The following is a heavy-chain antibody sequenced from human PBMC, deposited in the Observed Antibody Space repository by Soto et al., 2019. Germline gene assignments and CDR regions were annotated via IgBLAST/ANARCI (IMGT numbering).Heavy chain of an antibody. Sequence: PSETLSLTCTVSGGSISNANYYWSWIRHHPGNGLEWIGYIYYTGTTYYSPSLESRVAISVYTSQNQFSLKLGAVTAADTAVYFCARASTSRCGDRSCPAGFDPWGQGTMVTVYS. D-gene: IGHD2-21*01. CDR3: ARASTSRCGDRSCPAGFDP. J-gene: IGHJ5*01. CDR2: IYYTGTT. V-gene: IGHV4-31*03. CDR1: GGSISNANYY.